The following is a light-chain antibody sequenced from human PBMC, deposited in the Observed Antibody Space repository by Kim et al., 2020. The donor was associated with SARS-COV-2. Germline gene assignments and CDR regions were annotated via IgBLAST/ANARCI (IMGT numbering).Light chain of an antibody. Sequence: RATINCKASQTNLHNSNNKDYLAWFQQKPGQPPKLLIYWASTRESGVPDRFSGSGSGTDFTLTISSLQAEDVAIYYCQQYYGTTYSFGQGTKLEI. CDR1: QTNLHNSNNKDY. J-gene: IGKJ2*03. CDR2: WAS. CDR3: QQYYGTTYS. V-gene: IGKV4-1*01.